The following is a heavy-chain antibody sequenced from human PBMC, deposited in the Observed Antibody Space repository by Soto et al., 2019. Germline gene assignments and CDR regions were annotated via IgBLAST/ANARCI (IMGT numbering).Heavy chain of an antibody. CDR2: ISGSGGST. J-gene: IGHJ4*02. V-gene: IGHV3-23*01. D-gene: IGHD6-19*01. CDR3: ANDIAVAASGYYFDY. CDR1: GFTFSSYA. Sequence: GGSLRLSCAASGFTFSSYAMSWVRQAPGKGLEWVSAISGSGGSTYYADSVKGRFTISRDNSKNTLYLQMNSLRAEDTAVYYCANDIAVAASGYYFDYWGQGTLVTVSS.